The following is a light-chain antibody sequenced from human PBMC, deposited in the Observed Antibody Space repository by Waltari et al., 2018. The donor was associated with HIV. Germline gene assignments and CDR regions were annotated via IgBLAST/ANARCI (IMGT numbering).Light chain of an antibody. CDR1: ISNIGRNT. CDR2: NNN. Sequence: QPMLTQPPSASGIPGQRVTISCSGTISNIGRNTVNWYQQFPGTAPKLLIYNNNHRPSGVPDRFSGSKSGSSASLAIRGLQSEDEADYYGASWDDRLSGQGVFGGGTRLTVL. V-gene: IGLV1-44*01. J-gene: IGLJ3*02. CDR3: ASWDDRLSGQGV.